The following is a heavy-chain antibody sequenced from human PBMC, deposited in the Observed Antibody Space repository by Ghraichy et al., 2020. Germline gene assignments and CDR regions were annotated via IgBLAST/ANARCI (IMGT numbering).Heavy chain of an antibody. J-gene: IGHJ4*02. CDR1: GGSMNYYY. V-gene: IGHV4-4*07. Sequence: SETLSLTCTVSGGSMNYYYWSWIRQPAGKGPEWIGRIYSSGTANYNPSLKSRVSMSLDTSKNQFSLKLTSVTATDTAVYSCARGSLHSGFYYEEANWGQGTLVTVSS. D-gene: IGHD3-22*01. CDR2: IYSSGTA. CDR3: ARGSLHSGFYYEEAN.